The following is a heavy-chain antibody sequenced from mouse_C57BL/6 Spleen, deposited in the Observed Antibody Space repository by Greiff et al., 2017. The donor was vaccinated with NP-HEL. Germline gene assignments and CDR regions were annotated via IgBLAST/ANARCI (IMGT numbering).Heavy chain of an antibody. V-gene: IGHV1-64*01. CDR3: AREGDGNRFAY. J-gene: IGHJ3*01. Sequence: VQLQQPGAELVKPGASVTLSCKASGYTFTSYWMHWVKQRPGQGLEWIGMIHPNSGSTNYNEKFKSKATLTVDKSSITAYMQLSSLTSEDAAVYYCAREGDGNRFAYWGQGTLVTVSA. CDR2: IHPNSGST. D-gene: IGHD2-1*01. CDR1: GYTFTSYW.